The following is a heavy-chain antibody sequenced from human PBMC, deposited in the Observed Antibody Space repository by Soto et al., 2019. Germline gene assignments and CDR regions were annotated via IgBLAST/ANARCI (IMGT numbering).Heavy chain of an antibody. D-gene: IGHD3-9*01. Sequence: QITLRESGPPLVKPTQTLTLTCTFSGFSLSTSGMGVGWIRQPPGKALEWLALIFWDDDKRYSPSLKNRLAITKDPSRHQVVLRLTNVAPVDTATYYCAHSFDILTGHFHFDYWGQGALVTVS. J-gene: IGHJ4*02. V-gene: IGHV2-5*02. CDR3: AHSFDILTGHFHFDY. CDR1: GFSLSTSGMG. CDR2: IFWDDDK.